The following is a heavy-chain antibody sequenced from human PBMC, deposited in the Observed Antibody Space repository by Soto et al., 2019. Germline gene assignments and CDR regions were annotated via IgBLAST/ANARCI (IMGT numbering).Heavy chain of an antibody. Sequence: GGSLRLSCAASGFTFSSYWMHWVRQAPGKGLVWVSRINSDGSSTSYAGSVKGRFTISRDNAKNTLYLQMNSLRAEDTAVYYCARAGYSSSWYYYGMDVWGQGTTVTVSS. J-gene: IGHJ6*02. CDR1: GFTFSSYW. D-gene: IGHD6-13*01. V-gene: IGHV3-74*01. CDR2: INSDGSST. CDR3: ARAGYSSSWYYYGMDV.